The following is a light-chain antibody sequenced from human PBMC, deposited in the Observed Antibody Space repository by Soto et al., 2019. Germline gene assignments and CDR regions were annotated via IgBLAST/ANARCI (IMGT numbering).Light chain of an antibody. CDR2: DVT. CDR1: SSDVGGYNY. J-gene: IGLJ1*01. CDR3: SSFTTSSTYV. Sequence: QSVLTQPPSSSGSPGQSVTISCTGTSSDVGGYNYVSWYQQYPGTAPKLMIYDVTKRPSEVPDRFSGSKSGNTASLTVSGLQAEDEADYYCSSFTTSSTYVFGTGTKVTVL. V-gene: IGLV2-8*01.